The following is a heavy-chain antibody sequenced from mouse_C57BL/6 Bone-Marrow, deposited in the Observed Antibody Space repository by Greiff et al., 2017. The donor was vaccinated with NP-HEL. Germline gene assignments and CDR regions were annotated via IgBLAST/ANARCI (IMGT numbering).Heavy chain of an antibody. CDR3: AGVSDMVKWFAY. CDR2: IDPSDSYT. Sequence: VQLQQPGAELVRPGTSVKLSCKASGYTFTSYWMHWVKQRPGQGLEWIGVIDPSDSYTNYNQKFKGKATLTVDTSSSTAYMQLSSLTSEDSAVSYYAGVSDMVKWFAYGGQGTLVTVSA. J-gene: IGHJ3*01. D-gene: IGHD2-2*01. CDR1: GYTFTSYW. V-gene: IGHV1-59*01.